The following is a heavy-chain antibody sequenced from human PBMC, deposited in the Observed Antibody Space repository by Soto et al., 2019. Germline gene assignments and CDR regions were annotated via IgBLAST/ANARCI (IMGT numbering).Heavy chain of an antibody. V-gene: IGHV4-59*01. D-gene: IGHD6-19*01. CDR3: ARGISSGWYEEDSGFDY. CDR1: GGSISSYY. Sequence: SETLSLTCTVSGGSISSYYWSWIRQPPGKGLEWIGYIYYSGSTNYNPSLKSRVTISVDTSKNQFSLKLSSVTAADTAVCYCARGISSGWYEEDSGFDYWGQGTLVTVSS. J-gene: IGHJ4*02. CDR2: IYYSGST.